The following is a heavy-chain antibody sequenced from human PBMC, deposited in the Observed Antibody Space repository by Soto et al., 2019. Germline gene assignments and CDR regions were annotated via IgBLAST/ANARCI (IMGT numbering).Heavy chain of an antibody. D-gene: IGHD3-22*01. CDR1: GFTFSSYA. CDR3: EGGVNYYDSSGYFDD. V-gene: IGHV3-30*04. CDR2: ISYDGSNK. Sequence: GGSLRLSCAASGFTFSSYAMHWVRQAPGKGLEWVAVISYDGSNKYYADSVKGRFTISRDNSKNTLYLQMISLRAEDTAVYYCEGGVNYYDSSGYFDDWGQGTLVTVSS. J-gene: IGHJ4*02.